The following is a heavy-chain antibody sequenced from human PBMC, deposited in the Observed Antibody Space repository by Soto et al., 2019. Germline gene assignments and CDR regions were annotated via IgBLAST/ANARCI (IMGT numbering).Heavy chain of an antibody. CDR2: IYYGGST. CDR3: ARDSFDSSGWLSFDY. CDR1: GGSISSYY. Sequence: SETLSLTCTVSGGSISSYYWYWIRQPPGKGLEWIGYIYYGGSTNYNPSLKSRVTISVDTSKNQFSLKLSSVTAADTAVYYCARDSFDSSGWLSFDYWGQGTLVTVS. V-gene: IGHV4-59*01. D-gene: IGHD6-19*01. J-gene: IGHJ4*02.